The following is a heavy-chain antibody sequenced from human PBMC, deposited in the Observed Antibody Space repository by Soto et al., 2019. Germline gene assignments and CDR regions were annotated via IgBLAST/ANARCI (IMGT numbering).Heavy chain of an antibody. Sequence: PWGSLLLSCAPSVFTFSIYWMSRVRQAPGKGPDSAANIKQDGSEKYYVDSVKGRFTISRDNAKNSLYLQMNSLRAEDTAVYYCARDWELYCSGGSCYSFWYFDLWGRGTMVTVSS. CDR2: IKQDGSEK. V-gene: IGHV3-7*03. J-gene: IGHJ2*01. CDR1: VFTFSIYW. D-gene: IGHD2-15*01. CDR3: ARDWELYCSGGSCYSFWYFDL.